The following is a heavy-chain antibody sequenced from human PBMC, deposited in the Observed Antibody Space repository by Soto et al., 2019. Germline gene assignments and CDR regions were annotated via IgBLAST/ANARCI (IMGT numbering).Heavy chain of an antibody. CDR1: GYSFTSYW. CDR2: IYPGDSDT. J-gene: IGHJ6*02. D-gene: IGHD4-17*01. V-gene: IGHV5-51*01. CDR3: ARQGEATVVTHDYYYYGMDV. Sequence: PGESLKISCKGSGYSFTSYWIGWVRQIPWKGLEWMGIIYPGDSDTRYSPSFQGQVTISADKSISTAYLQWSSLKASDTAMYYCARQGEATVVTHDYYYYGMDVWGQGTTVTVSS.